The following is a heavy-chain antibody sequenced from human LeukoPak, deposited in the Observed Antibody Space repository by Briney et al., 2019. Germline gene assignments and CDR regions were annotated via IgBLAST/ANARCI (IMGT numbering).Heavy chain of an antibody. Sequence: SETLSLTCAVYGGSFSGYYWSWIRQPPGKGLEWIGEINHGGSTNYHPSLKSRVAISVDTSKNQFSLNLSSVTAADTAVYYCARGGSWFSGDPNLAVAGPVGCWGQGILVTVSS. CDR1: GGSFSGYY. CDR3: ARGGSWFSGDPNLAVAGPVGC. CDR2: INHGGST. D-gene: IGHD6-19*01. J-gene: IGHJ4*02. V-gene: IGHV4-34*01.